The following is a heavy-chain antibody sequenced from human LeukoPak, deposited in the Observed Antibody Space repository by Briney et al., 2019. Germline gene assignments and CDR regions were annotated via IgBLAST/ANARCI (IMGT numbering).Heavy chain of an antibody. Sequence: SETLSLTCTVSGGSISSGSYYWSWIRQPAGKGLEWIGYIYYSGSTNYNPSLKSRVTISVDTSKNQFSLKLSSVTAADTAVYYCAREARQGIYCGGDCYGGAFDIWGQGTMVTVSS. D-gene: IGHD2-21*01. CDR2: IYYSGST. J-gene: IGHJ3*02. CDR1: GGSISSGSYY. V-gene: IGHV4-61*10. CDR3: AREARQGIYCGGDCYGGAFDI.